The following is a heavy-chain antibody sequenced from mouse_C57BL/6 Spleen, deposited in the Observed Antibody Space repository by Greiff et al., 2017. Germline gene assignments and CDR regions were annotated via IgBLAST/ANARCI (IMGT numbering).Heavy chain of an antibody. CDR1: GYTFTSYW. CDR3: ATGTGGFAY. D-gene: IGHD4-1*01. CDR2: IDPSDSYT. J-gene: IGHJ3*01. Sequence: QVQLQQPGAELVMPGASVKLSCKASGYTFTSYWMHWVKQRPGQGLEWIGEIDPSDSYTNYNQKFKGKSTLTVDKSSSTAYMQLSILTSEDSAVYYCATGTGGFAYWGQGTLVTVSA. V-gene: IGHV1-69*01.